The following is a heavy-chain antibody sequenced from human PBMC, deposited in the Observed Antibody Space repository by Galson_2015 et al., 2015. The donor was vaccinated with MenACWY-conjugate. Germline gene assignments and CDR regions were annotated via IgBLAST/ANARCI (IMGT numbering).Heavy chain of an antibody. V-gene: IGHV3-33*08. Sequence: SLRLSCAASGFTFNQCGMHWVRQAPGKGLEWVAGICSVGSIPYYADSVKGRFTISRDNAKNTLYLQMNSLSSEDTAVYYCTRGNDGYYRFDTWGQGTLVTVSS. CDR1: GFTFNQCG. CDR3: TRGNDGYYRFDT. CDR2: ICSVGSIP. J-gene: IGHJ5*02. D-gene: IGHD1-26*01.